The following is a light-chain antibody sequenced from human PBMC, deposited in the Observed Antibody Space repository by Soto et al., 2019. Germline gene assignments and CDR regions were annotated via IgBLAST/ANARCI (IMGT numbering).Light chain of an antibody. CDR1: RSNIGRNT. Sequence: QSVLTQPPSASGTPGQRVTISFSGSRSNIGRNTVNWYQQFPGTAPQVVIYSNNRRPSGVPDRFSGSKSGTSASLAISGLHSEDEADYYCSTWDDSLRGWVFGGGSKLTVL. CDR2: SNN. V-gene: IGLV1-44*01. J-gene: IGLJ3*02. CDR3: STWDDSLRGWV.